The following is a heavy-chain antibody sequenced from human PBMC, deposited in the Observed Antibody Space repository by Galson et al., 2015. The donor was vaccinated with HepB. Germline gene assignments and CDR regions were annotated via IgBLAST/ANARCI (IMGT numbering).Heavy chain of an antibody. D-gene: IGHD2-2*01. V-gene: IGHV3-30-3*01. J-gene: IGHJ4*02. Sequence: SLRLSCAASGFTFSSYAMHWVRQAPGKGLEWVAVISYDGSNKYYAGSVKGRFTISRDNSKNTLYLQMNSLRAEDTAVYYCARDTTKGYCSSTSCTRGDFDYWGQGTLVTVSS. CDR2: ISYDGSNK. CDR1: GFTFSSYA. CDR3: ARDTTKGYCSSTSCTRGDFDY.